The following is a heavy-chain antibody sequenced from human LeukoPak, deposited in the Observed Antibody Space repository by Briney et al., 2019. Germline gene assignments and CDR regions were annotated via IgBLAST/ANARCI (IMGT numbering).Heavy chain of an antibody. D-gene: IGHD3-3*01. V-gene: IGHV3-7*01. CDR2: INQDGSEK. CDR3: ALRRNFCFDY. CDR1: GFTFGSYW. J-gene: IGHJ4*02. Sequence: PVGSLRLSCAASGFTFGSYWMSWVRQAPGKGLEWVAIINQDGSEKYYVDSVKGRFTISRDNAKNSLYLQMNSPSAEDTAVYYCALRRNFCFDYWGQGTLVTVSS.